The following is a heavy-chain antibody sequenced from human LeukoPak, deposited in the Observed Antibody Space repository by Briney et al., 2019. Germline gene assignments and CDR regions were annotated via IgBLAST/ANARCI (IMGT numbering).Heavy chain of an antibody. D-gene: IGHD2/OR15-2a*01. CDR1: GGSISSSSYY. V-gene: IGHV4-39*01. J-gene: IGHJ5*02. CDR2: IYYSGST. CDR3: ARAVLPHWFDP. Sequence: SETLSLTCTVSGGSISSSSYYWGWIRQPPGKGLEWIGSIYYSGSTYYNPSLKSRVTISVDTSKNQFSLKLSSVTAADTAVYYCARAVLPHWFDPWGQGTLVTVSS.